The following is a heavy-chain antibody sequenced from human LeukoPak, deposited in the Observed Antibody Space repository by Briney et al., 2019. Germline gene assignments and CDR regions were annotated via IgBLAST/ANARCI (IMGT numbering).Heavy chain of an antibody. V-gene: IGHV3-33*08. Sequence: GGSLRLSCAASGFTFSTYAMHWVRQAPGKGLGWVASTWSDGSNKYYAGSVKGRFTISRDNSKNTLYLQMNSLRAEDTAAYYCARGGKSAFYYGKDVWGQGTTVTVSS. CDR1: GFTFSTYA. D-gene: IGHD5-12*01. CDR2: TWSDGSNK. J-gene: IGHJ6*02. CDR3: ARGGKSAFYYGKDV.